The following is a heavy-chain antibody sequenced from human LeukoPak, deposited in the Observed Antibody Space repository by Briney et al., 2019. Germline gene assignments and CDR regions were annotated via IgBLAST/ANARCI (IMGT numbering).Heavy chain of an antibody. CDR3: AKDTGWIPAAVFDY. Sequence: PGGSQRLSCAASGFSFSTYAMSWVRQAPGKGLEWVSGISGSGVDTHYADSVKGRFTISRDNSKNTLYLQMNSLRAEDTAVYYCAKDTGWIPAAVFDYWGQGTLVTVSS. J-gene: IGHJ4*02. V-gene: IGHV3-23*01. D-gene: IGHD2-2*01. CDR2: ISGSGVDT. CDR1: GFSFSTYA.